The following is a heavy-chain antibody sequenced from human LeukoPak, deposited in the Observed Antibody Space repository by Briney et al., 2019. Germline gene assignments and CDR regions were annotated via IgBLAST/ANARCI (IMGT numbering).Heavy chain of an antibody. CDR1: GFTFSSYS. Sequence: GGSLRLSCAASGFTFSSYSMNRVRQAPGKGLEWVAYISASSGAMYYADSVKGRFTITRDDARNSLYLLMNSLRDEDSAVYYCARDAGSYTMGNWFDPWGQGTLVTVSS. V-gene: IGHV3-48*02. CDR2: ISASSGAM. J-gene: IGHJ5*02. CDR3: ARDAGSYTMGNWFDP. D-gene: IGHD1-26*01.